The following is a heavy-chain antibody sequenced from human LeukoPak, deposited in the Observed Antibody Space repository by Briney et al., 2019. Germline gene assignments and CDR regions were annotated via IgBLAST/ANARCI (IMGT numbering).Heavy chain of an antibody. CDR1: GYTFTSYD. CDR3: ATESGHYDSSGYPGY. V-gene: IGHV1-8*01. CDR2: MNPDSGNT. D-gene: IGHD3-22*01. Sequence: ASVKVSCKASGYTFTSYDINWVRQATGQGLEWMGWMNPDSGNTGYAQKFQGRVTMTEDTSTDTAYMELSSLRSEDTAVYYCATESGHYDSSGYPGYWGQGTLVTVSS. J-gene: IGHJ4*02.